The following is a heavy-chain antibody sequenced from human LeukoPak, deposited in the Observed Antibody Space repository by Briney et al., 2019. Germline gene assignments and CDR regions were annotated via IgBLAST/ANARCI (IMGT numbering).Heavy chain of an antibody. CDR3: ARRRYYDSTGYLD. CDR1: VDSISSSSHY. J-gene: IGHJ1*01. V-gene: IGHV4-39*01. D-gene: IGHD3-22*01. Sequence: PSETLSLTCTISVDSISSSSHYWGWIRQPPGKGLEWIGDIYYRGSTYYSPSLKSRVSISIDTSNNQFSLTLNSVTAADTALYFCARRRYYDSTGYLDWGQGTLVTVSS. CDR2: IYYRGST.